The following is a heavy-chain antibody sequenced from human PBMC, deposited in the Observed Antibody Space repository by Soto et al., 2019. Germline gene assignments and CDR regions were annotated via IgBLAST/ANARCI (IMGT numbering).Heavy chain of an antibody. D-gene: IGHD4-4*01. CDR1: GFTVSSNY. Sequence: GGSLRLSCEASGFTVSSNYLSWVRQAPGKGLEWVSILHRGGTAYYADSVKDRFTISRDSSKNTVFLQMNSLRVEDTAVYYCARAPTVTAIFDSWGQGTLVTVSS. CDR3: ARAPTVTAIFDS. J-gene: IGHJ4*02. V-gene: IGHV3-66*01. CDR2: LHRGGTA.